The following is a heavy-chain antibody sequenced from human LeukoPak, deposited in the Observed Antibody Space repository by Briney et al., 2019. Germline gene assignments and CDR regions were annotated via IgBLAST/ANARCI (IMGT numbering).Heavy chain of an antibody. J-gene: IGHJ1*01. CDR3: AHPLEEQWLVAIVY. CDR1: GFSLSPRGVG. CDR2: IYWNDEK. Sequence: ESGPTLVNPTQTLTLTCTFSGFSLSPRGVGVGWIRQPPGKALEWLALIYWNDEKRYIPSLKSRLTITKDTSKNQVVLTLTNMDPVDTATYYCAHPLEEQWLVAIVYWGQGTRLTVSS. D-gene: IGHD6-19*01. V-gene: IGHV2-5*01.